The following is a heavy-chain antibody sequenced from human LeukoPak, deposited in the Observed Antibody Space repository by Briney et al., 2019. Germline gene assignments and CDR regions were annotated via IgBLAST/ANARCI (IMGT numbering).Heavy chain of an antibody. J-gene: IGHJ6*02. CDR2: ISYDGSDK. D-gene: IGHD1-26*01. V-gene: IGHV3-30*18. CDR3: AKDSGSSLVGATSYYYGMDV. CDR1: GFTFSIFP. Sequence: PGRSLRLSCEASGFTFSIFPMHWVRQAPGKGLEWVAVISYDGSDKYYADSVKGRSTISRDNSKNTLYLQMNSLRAEDTAVYYCAKDSGSSLVGATSYYYGMDVWGQGTTVTVSS.